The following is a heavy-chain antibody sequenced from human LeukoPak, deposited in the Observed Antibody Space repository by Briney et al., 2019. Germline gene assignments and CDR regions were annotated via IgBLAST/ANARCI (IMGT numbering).Heavy chain of an antibody. J-gene: IGHJ6*02. CDR3: ARDGHDILTGNDYYYGMDV. D-gene: IGHD3-9*01. V-gene: IGHV1-18*01. Sequence: VSVKVSCKASGYTFTSYGISWVRQAPGQGLEWMGWISAYNGNTNYAQKLQGRVTMTTDTSTSTAHMELRSLRSDDTAVYYCARDGHDILTGNDYYYGMDVWGQGTTVTVSS. CDR1: GYTFTSYG. CDR2: ISAYNGNT.